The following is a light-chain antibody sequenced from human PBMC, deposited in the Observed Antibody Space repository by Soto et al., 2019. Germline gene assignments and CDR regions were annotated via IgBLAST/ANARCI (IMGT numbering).Light chain of an antibody. CDR3: QQSYSTPWT. J-gene: IGKJ1*01. CDR2: SAS. CDR1: QSISSY. Sequence: DIQMTQSPSSLSASVGDRVTITCRASQSISSYLNRYQQKPGKAPKLLIYSASSLQSGVPSRFSGSGSGTAFTLTISSLQPEDFATDYCQQSYSTPWTFGQGTKVEIK. V-gene: IGKV1-39*01.